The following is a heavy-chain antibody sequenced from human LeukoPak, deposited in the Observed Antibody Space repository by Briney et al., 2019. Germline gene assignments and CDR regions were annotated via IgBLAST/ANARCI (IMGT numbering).Heavy chain of an antibody. V-gene: IGHV3-30*02. CDR3: ARDASYGSGSYPGMDV. Sequence: GGSLRLSCAASGSTFSSYGMHWVRQAPGKGLEWVAFIRYDGSKKYYADSVKGRFTISRDNSKNTLYLQMNSLRAEDTAVYYCARDASYGSGSYPGMDVWGKGTTVTISS. CDR2: IRYDGSKK. J-gene: IGHJ6*04. CDR1: GSTFSSYG. D-gene: IGHD3-10*01.